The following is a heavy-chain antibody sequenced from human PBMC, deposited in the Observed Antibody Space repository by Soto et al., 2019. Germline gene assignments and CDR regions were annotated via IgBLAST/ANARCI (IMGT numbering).Heavy chain of an antibody. Sequence: EVQLVESGGGLVQPGGSLRLSCAASGFTFSSYSMNWVRQAPGKGLEWVSYISSSSSTIYYADSVKGRFTISRDNAKNSLYLQMNSLRAEDTAVYYCARGWVPRALPQADPWGQGTLVTVSS. CDR3: ARGWVPRALPQADP. J-gene: IGHJ5*02. CDR2: ISSSSSTI. V-gene: IGHV3-48*01. CDR1: GFTFSSYS. D-gene: IGHD3-16*01.